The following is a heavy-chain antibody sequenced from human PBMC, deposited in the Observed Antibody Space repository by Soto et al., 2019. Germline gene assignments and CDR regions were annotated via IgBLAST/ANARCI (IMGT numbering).Heavy chain of an antibody. Sequence: ASVKVSCTASGYSIVNFGFSWVRQAPGQGLEWMGWISGSSGETRYAQKLQGRVTMTTDTSTSTAYMELRSLNSDDTAVYYCARDFFSSSSSHYFDIWGQGTLVTVSS. D-gene: IGHD6-6*01. J-gene: IGHJ4*02. CDR3: ARDFFSSSSSHYFDI. CDR2: ISGSSGET. CDR1: GYSIVNFG. V-gene: IGHV1-18*01.